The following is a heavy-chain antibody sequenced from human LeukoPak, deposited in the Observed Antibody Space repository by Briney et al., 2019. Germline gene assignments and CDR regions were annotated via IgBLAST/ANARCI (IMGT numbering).Heavy chain of an antibody. J-gene: IGHJ6*03. CDR2: ISSSGSTI. CDR1: GFTFSSYG. CDR3: ARVYSGSYRYYYYYMDV. D-gene: IGHD1-26*01. V-gene: IGHV3-48*01. Sequence: GGSLRLSCAASGFTFSSYGMNWVRQAPGKGLEWVSYISSSGSTIYYADSVKGRFTISRDNSKNSLYLQMNSLRAEDTAVYYCARVYSGSYRYYYYYMDVWGKGTTVTISS.